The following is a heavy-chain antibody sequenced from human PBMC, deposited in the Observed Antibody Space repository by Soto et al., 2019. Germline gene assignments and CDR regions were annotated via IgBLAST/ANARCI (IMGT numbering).Heavy chain of an antibody. Sequence: QVQLVESGGGVVQPGRSLTLSCAASGFTYNSHAMHWVRQAPGKGLEWVVVIIYDGNKNYYADSVKGRFTIYRDNTQNTLYLQMNSLRAEDTAQYHCAKEERYYDSGSYFYAMDVW. CDR1: GFTYNSHA. CDR2: IIYDGNKN. J-gene: IGHJ6*01. V-gene: IGHV3-30*18. D-gene: IGHD3-10*01. CDR3: AKEERYYDSGSYFYAMDV.